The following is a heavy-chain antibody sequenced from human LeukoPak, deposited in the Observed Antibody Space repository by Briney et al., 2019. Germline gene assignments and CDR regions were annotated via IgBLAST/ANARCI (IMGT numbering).Heavy chain of an antibody. CDR2: INHSGST. Sequence: SETLSLTCAVYGGSFSGYYWSWIRQPPGKGLEWIGEINHSGSTNYNPSLKSRVTISVDTSKNQFSLKLSSVTAADTAVYYCARGPYSSSWFSGYYYGMDVWGQGTTFTVSS. CDR1: GGSFSGYY. CDR3: ARGPYSSSWFSGYYYGMDV. J-gene: IGHJ6*02. V-gene: IGHV4-34*01. D-gene: IGHD6-13*01.